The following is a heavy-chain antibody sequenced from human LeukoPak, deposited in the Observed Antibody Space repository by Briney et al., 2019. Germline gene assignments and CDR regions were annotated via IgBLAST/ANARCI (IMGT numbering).Heavy chain of an antibody. V-gene: IGHV6-1*01. CDR3: ARDVGEEQFCCGMDV. CDR2: TYYRSKWYY. D-gene: IGHD3-3*02. J-gene: IGHJ6*02. Sequence: SQTLSLTCAISGDSVSSNSAAWNWLRQSPSRGLEWLGRTYYRSKWYYDYAPSVKSRTSINPDTSKNQFSLQLNSVTPEDTAVYYCARDVGEEQFCCGMDVWGQGTTVTVSS. CDR1: GDSVSSNSAA.